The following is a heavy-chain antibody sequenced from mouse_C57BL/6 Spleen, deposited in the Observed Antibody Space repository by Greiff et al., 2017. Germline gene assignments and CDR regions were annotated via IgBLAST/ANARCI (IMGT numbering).Heavy chain of an antibody. CDR3: ARENYYVYDPFDY. J-gene: IGHJ2*01. Sequence: QVQLQQSGAELLKPGASVKLSCKATGYTFTGYRIEGVKQRPGHGLEWLGEILPGRGSTNYNVKFKGKATFTADTSSNTAYMQLSSLTTDDSDIYYCARENYYVYDPFDYWGQGTPLTVSS. CDR2: ILPGRGST. V-gene: IGHV1-9*01. D-gene: IGHD2-2*01. CDR1: GYTFTGYR.